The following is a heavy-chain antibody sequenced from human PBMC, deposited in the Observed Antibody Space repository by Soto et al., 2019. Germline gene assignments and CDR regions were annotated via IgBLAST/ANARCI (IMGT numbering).Heavy chain of an antibody. D-gene: IGHD5-12*01. CDR1: GYTFTSYG. CDR2: ISAYNGNT. J-gene: IGHJ4*02. CDR3: ARESHVAGGYDFGY. V-gene: IGHV1-18*01. Sequence: GASVKVSCKASGYTFTSYGISWVRQAPGQGLEWMGWISAYNGNTNYAQKLQGRVTMTTDTSTSTAYMELRSLRSDDTAVYYCARESHVAGGYDFGYWGQGTLVTVSS.